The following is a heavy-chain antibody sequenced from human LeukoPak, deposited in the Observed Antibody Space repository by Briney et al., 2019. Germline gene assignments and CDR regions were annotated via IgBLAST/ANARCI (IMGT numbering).Heavy chain of an antibody. Sequence: ASVKVSCKVSGYSLSELSTHWVRQAPGQGLEWMGGFDPGDDETIYAQKFQGRVTMTEDTSSDTAYLELSSLRSEDTAVYFCATEKDLLLDSWGQGTPVTVSS. CDR1: GYSLSELS. CDR3: ATEKDLLLDS. V-gene: IGHV1-24*01. J-gene: IGHJ5*01. D-gene: IGHD1-26*01. CDR2: FDPGDDET.